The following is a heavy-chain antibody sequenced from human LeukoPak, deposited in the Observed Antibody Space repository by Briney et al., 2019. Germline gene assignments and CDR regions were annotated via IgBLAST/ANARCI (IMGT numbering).Heavy chain of an antibody. CDR1: GFTFSSYG. CDR3: AKENTHDYGDYGGEYYYYYYGMDV. J-gene: IGHJ6*02. Sequence: GGSLRLSCAASGFTFSSYGMHWVRQAPGKGLEWVAVISYDGSNKYYADSVKGRFTISRDNSKNTLYLQMNSLRAEDTAVYYCAKENTHDYGDYGGEYYYYYYGMDVWGQGTTVTVSS. CDR2: ISYDGSNK. D-gene: IGHD4-17*01. V-gene: IGHV3-30*18.